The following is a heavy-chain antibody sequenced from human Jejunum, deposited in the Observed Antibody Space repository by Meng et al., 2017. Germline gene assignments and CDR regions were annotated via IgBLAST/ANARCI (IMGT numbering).Heavy chain of an antibody. CDR1: GYTFTNYY. J-gene: IGHJ4*02. D-gene: IGHD6-13*01. CDR2: INPNSGGT. Sequence: QVPLVQSGTEVKKPGASVKVSCKASGYTFTNYYIHWVRQAPGQGLDWMGRINPNSGGTNYAQKFQGRVTMTRDTSISTVYMELSSLRSDDTAVYYCAREIEAAGHAGLDYWGQGTLVTVSS. CDR3: AREIEAAGHAGLDY. V-gene: IGHV1-2*06.